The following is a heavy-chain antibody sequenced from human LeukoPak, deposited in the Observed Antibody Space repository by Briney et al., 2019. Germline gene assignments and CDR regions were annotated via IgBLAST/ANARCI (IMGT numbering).Heavy chain of an antibody. V-gene: IGHV3-30*02. CDR3: AREGGRTVAGTFDN. D-gene: IGHD6-19*01. CDR1: GFTFRNFG. J-gene: IGHJ4*02. Sequence: GGSLRLSCAASGFTFRNFGVHWVRQAPGKGLEWVAFIQYHGRDKYYADSVKGRFTIPRDNSKNTLYMEVNSLRAEDTAVYYCAREGGRTVAGTFDNWGQGTLVTVSS. CDR2: IQYHGRDK.